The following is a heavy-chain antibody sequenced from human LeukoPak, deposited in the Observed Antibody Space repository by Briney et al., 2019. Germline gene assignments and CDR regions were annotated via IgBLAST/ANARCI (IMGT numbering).Heavy chain of an antibody. V-gene: IGHV1-46*01. CDR3: AREILNDYGDYGFDY. J-gene: IGHJ4*02. Sequence: ASVKVSCKASGYTFTIYYMHWVRQAPGQGLEWMGIINPSGGSTSYAQKFQGRVTMTRDTSTSTVYMELSSLRSEDTAVYYCAREILNDYGDYGFDYWGQGTLVTVSS. CDR1: GYTFTIYY. D-gene: IGHD4-17*01. CDR2: INPSGGST.